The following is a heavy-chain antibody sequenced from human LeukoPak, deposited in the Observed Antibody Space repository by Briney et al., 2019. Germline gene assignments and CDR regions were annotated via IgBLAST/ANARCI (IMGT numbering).Heavy chain of an antibody. CDR2: IYYSGST. Sequence: PSETLSLTCTVSGGSISTSGWTWIRQPPGKGLEWIGDIYYSGSTSYNPSLKSRITISRDTSTNQLSLKVTSVTAADTGAYYCARLGRVAAAGPYYDYYSLDVWGQGTTVTVSS. CDR1: GGSISTSG. CDR3: ARLGRVAAAGPYYDYYSLDV. V-gene: IGHV4-59*08. J-gene: IGHJ6*02. D-gene: IGHD6-25*01.